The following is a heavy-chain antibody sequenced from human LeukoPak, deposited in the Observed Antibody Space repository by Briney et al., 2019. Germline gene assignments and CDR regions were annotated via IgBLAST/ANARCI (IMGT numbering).Heavy chain of an antibody. D-gene: IGHD6-19*01. CDR2: IYYSGST. CDR3: ARHVAVAGTKLDY. V-gene: IGHV4-39*01. CDR1: GGSISSSSYY. Sequence: SETLSLTCTVSGGSISSSSYYWGWIRQPPGKGLEWIGSIYYSGSTYYNPSLKSRVTISVDTSKNQFSLRLSSVTAADTAVYYCARHVAVAGTKLDYWGQGTLVTVSS. J-gene: IGHJ4*02.